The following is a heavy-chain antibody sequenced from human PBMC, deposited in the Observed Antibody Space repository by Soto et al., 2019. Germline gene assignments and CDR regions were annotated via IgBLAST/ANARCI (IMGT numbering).Heavy chain of an antibody. V-gene: IGHV1-69*13. CDR3: ARDARPRLASIAAALDV. J-gene: IGHJ6*02. CDR2: IIPIFGTA. D-gene: IGHD6-13*01. CDR1: GGTFSSYA. Sequence: SVKFSCKASGGTFSSYAISWVRQAPGQGLEWMGGIIPIFGTANYAQKFQGRVTITADESTSTAYMELSSLRSEDTAVYYCARDARPRLASIAAALDVWGQGTTVTVSS.